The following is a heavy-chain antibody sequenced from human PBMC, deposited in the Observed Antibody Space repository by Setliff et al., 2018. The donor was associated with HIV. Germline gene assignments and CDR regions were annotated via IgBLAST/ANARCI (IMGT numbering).Heavy chain of an antibody. CDR2: ITHRGST. Sequence: LSLTCVVYGVSFSDFYWVWVRQPPSKGLEWIGEITHRGSTTYNPTLQSRVAISVDTSRRQFTLKLGSVTAADTAVYYCARGQHVFPAPHYMDVWDKGTTVTVSS. CDR3: ARGQHVFPAPHYMDV. V-gene: IGHV4-34*01. J-gene: IGHJ6*03. D-gene: IGHD2-2*01. CDR1: GVSFSDFY.